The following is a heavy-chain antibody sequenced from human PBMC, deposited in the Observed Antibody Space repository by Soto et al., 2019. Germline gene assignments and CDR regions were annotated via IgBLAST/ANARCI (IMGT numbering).Heavy chain of an antibody. D-gene: IGHD2-8*01. Sequence: EVQLLESGGGLVQPGGSLRLSCAASGFSFSAYAMNWVRQAPGKGLQWVSGLVGSGADKNYADSVRGRFTVSRDNSENTLYLQMNSLRDEDTAVYYCAKDLIAGNGVWEAFDMWGRGTKVTVSS. J-gene: IGHJ3*02. CDR1: GFSFSAYA. CDR3: AKDLIAGNGVWEAFDM. V-gene: IGHV3-23*01. CDR2: LVGSGADK.